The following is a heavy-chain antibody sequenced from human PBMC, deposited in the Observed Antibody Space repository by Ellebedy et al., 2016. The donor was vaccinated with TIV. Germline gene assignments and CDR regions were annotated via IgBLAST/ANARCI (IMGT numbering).Heavy chain of an antibody. CDR1: GFTFSDHL. CDR3: ARDPGNYVWGSQRYSYHFDH. V-gene: IGHV3-33*08. Sequence: PGGSLRLSCAASGFTFSDHLMHWVRQAPGKGLEWVAVVWYGGGNKYYADSVKDRFTISRDNSKTTVSLQMTSLRADDTAVYYCARDPGNYVWGSQRYSYHFDHWGQGTLVAVSS. D-gene: IGHD3-16*02. J-gene: IGHJ4*02. CDR2: VWYGGGNK.